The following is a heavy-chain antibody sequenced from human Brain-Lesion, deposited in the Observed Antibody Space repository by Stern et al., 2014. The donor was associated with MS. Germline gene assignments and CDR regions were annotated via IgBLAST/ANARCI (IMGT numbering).Heavy chain of an antibody. J-gene: IGHJ6*02. Sequence: VHLVESGGGLVKRGGSLRLSCTASGFSLSPYSVSWVRQAPGKGLEWVSSISSTTPYIYYLDSVKGRFTISRAHAKSSVFLQLNGLGADDTAVYFCARGYGDCYFRGLDVWGQGTTVTVSS. V-gene: IGHV3-21*01. CDR2: ISSTTPYI. CDR1: GFSLSPYS. D-gene: IGHD2-21*01. CDR3: ARGYGDCYFRGLDV.